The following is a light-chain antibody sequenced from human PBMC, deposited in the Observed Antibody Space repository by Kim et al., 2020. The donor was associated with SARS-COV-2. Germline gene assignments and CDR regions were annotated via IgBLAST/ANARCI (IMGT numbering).Light chain of an antibody. J-gene: IGKJ1*01. CDR2: GAS. CDR3: QQYNNSPET. V-gene: IGKV3-15*01. Sequence: IVMTQSPATLSVSPGERATLSCRASQSISNSLAWYQQKPGQAPRLLIYGASTRPTGIPARFSGSGSRTEFTLTISSLQSEDFAVYYCQQYNNSPETFGQGTKVDIK. CDR1: QSISNS.